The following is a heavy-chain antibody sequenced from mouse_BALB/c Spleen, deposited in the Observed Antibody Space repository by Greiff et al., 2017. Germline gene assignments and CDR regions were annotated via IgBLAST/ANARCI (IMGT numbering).Heavy chain of an antibody. V-gene: IGHV5-4*02. D-gene: IGHD1-1*01. CDR2: ISDGGSYT. CDR3: ARSGDYGSRNYFDY. Sequence: EVQGVESGGGLVKPGGSLKLSCAASGFTFSDYYMYWVRQTPEKRLEWVATISDGGSYTYYPDSVKGRFTISRDNAKNNLYLQMSSLKSEDTAMYYCARSGDYGSRNYFDYWGQGTTLTVSS. CDR1: GFTFSDYY. J-gene: IGHJ2*01.